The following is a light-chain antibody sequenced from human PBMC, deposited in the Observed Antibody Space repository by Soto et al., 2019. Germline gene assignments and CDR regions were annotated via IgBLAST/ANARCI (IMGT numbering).Light chain of an antibody. CDR3: QQYRMSPNT. Sequence: EIVLTQAPCTLSLSHGERATLSCRASQRVDDSHLAWYQLRPGQAPRLLICGASTRATGIPDRFSGSGSGTDFSLTSRVLKPEDFAVYYCQQYRMSPNTFGQGTRLEIK. CDR1: QRVDDSH. J-gene: IGKJ5*01. V-gene: IGKV3-20*01. CDR2: GAS.